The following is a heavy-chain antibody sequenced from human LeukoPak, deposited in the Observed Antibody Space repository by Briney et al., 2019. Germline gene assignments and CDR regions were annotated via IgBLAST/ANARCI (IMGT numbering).Heavy chain of an antibody. J-gene: IGHJ4*02. D-gene: IGHD1-1*01. Sequence: SETLSLTCTVSGGSISRYFWNWIRQPPGKGLEWIGYIYYSGSTNYNPSLRSRVTISVDTSKNEFSLKLTSVTAADTAVYYCARGGVSGTPLDYWGQGTLVTVSS. CDR3: ARGGVSGTPLDY. CDR2: IYYSGST. V-gene: IGHV4-59*01. CDR1: GGSISRYF.